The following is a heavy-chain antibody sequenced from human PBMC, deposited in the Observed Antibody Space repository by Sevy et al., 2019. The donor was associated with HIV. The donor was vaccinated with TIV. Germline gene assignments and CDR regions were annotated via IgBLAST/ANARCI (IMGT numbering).Heavy chain of an antibody. D-gene: IGHD2-2*01. V-gene: IGHV3-21*01. CDR3: ARDREWGGYCSSTSCSYSYYYYGMDV. CDR1: GFTFSSYS. CDR2: ISSSSSYI. Sequence: GGSLRLSCAASGFTFSSYSMNWVRQAPGKGLEWVSSISSSSSYIYYADSVKGRFTISRDNAKNSLYLQMNSLRAEDTAVYYCARDREWGGYCSSTSCSYSYYYYGMDVWGQGTTVTVSS. J-gene: IGHJ6*02.